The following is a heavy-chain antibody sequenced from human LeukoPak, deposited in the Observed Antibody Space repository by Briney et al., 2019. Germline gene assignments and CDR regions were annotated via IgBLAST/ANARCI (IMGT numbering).Heavy chain of an antibody. J-gene: IGHJ5*02. V-gene: IGHV7-4-1*02. D-gene: IGHD2-2*01. CDR3: ARDSPPRYVVPAATSWFDP. CDR2: INTNTGNP. CDR1: GYTFTSYA. Sequence: ASVKVSCKASGYTFTSYAMHWVRQAPGQGLEWMGWINTNTGNPTYAQGFTGRFVFSLDTSVSTAYLQISSLKAEDTAVYYCARDSPPRYVVPAATSWFDPWGQGTLVTVSS.